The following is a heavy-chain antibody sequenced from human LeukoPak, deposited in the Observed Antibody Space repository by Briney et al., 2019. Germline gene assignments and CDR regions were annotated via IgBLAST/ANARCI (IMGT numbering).Heavy chain of an antibody. J-gene: IGHJ3*02. CDR3: ASIAAAAYDAFDI. V-gene: IGHV1-46*01. D-gene: IGHD6-13*01. CDR1: GYTFTSYY. CDR2: INPSGGST. Sequence: ASVKVSCKASGYTFTSYYMHWVRQAPGQGLEWMGIINPSGGSTSYAQKFQGRVTMTRDTSTSTVYMELSSLRSEDTAVYYCASIAAAAYDAFDIWGQGTMVTVSS.